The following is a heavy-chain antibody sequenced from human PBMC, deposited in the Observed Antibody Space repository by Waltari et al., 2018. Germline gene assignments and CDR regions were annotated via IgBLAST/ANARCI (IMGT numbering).Heavy chain of an antibody. J-gene: IGHJ6*02. Sequence: QVQLQQWGAGLLKPSETVSLTCVVNGGSFTAFYWSWVRQPPGKGLEWIGDSNQGETTQYNPSLRSRVTISVDRSRNQFSLTLTSVTAADTAVYYCARGQGEGADVWAQGTAVTVS. CDR3: ARGQGEGADV. CDR1: GGSFTAFY. CDR2: SNQGETT. V-gene: IGHV4-34*01. D-gene: IGHD3-16*01.